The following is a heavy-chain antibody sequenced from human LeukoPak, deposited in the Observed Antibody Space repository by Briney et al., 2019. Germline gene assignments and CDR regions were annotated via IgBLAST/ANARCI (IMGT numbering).Heavy chain of an antibody. J-gene: IGHJ5*02. CDR1: GFTFSSYS. V-gene: IGHV3-21*01. D-gene: IGHD5-18*01. CDR2: ISSSSSYI. CDR3: ARELGDTAMVRWFDP. Sequence: GRSLRLSCAASGFTFSSYSMNWVRQAPGKGLEWVSSISSSSSYIYYADSVKGQFTISRDNAKNSLYLQMNSLRAEDTAVYYCARELGDTAMVRWFDPWGQGTLVTVSS.